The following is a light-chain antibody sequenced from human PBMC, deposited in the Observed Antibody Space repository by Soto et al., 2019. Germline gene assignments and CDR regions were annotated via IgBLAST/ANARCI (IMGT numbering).Light chain of an antibody. CDR3: QQRSYWR. J-gene: IGKJ4*01. Sequence: EMILTQSPATLSLSPGERATLSCKTSQGISKYIAWYQQKPGQPPRLLIYDASIRATGIPARFSGNGSRTDFTLTNTRLEAEGFAVYYCQQRSYWRFGGGTRVQIK. CDR2: DAS. CDR1: QGISKY. V-gene: IGKV3-11*01.